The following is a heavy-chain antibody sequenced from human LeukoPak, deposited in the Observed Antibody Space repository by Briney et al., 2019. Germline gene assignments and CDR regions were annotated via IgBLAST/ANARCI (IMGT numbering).Heavy chain of an antibody. D-gene: IGHD1-20*01. J-gene: IGHJ6*02. CDR2: IKKDGSEE. V-gene: IGHV3-7*01. CDR3: ATYDNWVAGDV. CDR1: EFTFSDYW. Sequence: GGALRLSCAASEFTFSDYWMSWVRQAPGKGPEWVANIKKDGSEEHCVDSVKGRFIDSRDNANNSLFLQMNGLRVEDTAVYYCATYDNWVAGDVWGQGTTVSVSS.